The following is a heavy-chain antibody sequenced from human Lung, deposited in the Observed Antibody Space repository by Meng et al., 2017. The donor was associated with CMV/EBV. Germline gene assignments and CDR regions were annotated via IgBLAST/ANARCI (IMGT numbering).Heavy chain of an antibody. Sequence: GGSLRLXXAAAGFTFSSYGMHWVRQAPGKGLEWVAFIRYDGSNKYYADSVKGRFTISRDNSKNTLYLQMNSLRAEDTAVYYCASRYCSSTSSYNCFDYWGQGTXVTVSS. V-gene: IGHV3-30*02. D-gene: IGHD2-2*02. CDR2: IRYDGSNK. CDR3: ASRYCSSTSSYNCFDY. J-gene: IGHJ4*02. CDR1: GFTFSSYG.